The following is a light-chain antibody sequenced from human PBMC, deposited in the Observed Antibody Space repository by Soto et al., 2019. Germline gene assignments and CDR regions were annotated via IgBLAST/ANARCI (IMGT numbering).Light chain of an antibody. Sequence: QSALTQSPSVSGAPGQRVSISCTGTSSNIGAGFDVHWYQQLPATAPKLLIYGNNNRPSGVPDRFSGSKSGTSASLAITGLQAEDEADYYCQSCDTCLSGGSVFGPGTKLTVL. J-gene: IGLJ1*01. CDR2: GNN. V-gene: IGLV1-40*01. CDR3: QSCDTCLSGGSV. CDR1: SSNIGAGFD.